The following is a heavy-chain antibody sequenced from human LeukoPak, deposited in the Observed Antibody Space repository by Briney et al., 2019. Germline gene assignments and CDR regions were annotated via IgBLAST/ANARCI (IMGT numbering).Heavy chain of an antibody. CDR1: GFTFSSYA. D-gene: IGHD5-12*01. J-gene: IGHJ4*02. CDR3: ASPYSGYDYNFDH. V-gene: IGHV3-64D*06. Sequence: GGSLRVSCSASGFTFSSYAMHWVRQAPGKGLEYVSSISSNGGSTYYADSVKGRFTISRDNSKNTLFLQMNSLRTEDTAVYYCASPYSGYDYNFDHWGQGTLVTVSS. CDR2: ISSNGGST.